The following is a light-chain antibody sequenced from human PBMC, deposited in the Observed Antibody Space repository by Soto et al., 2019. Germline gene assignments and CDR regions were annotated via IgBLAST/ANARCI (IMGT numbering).Light chain of an antibody. V-gene: IGKV3-11*01. J-gene: IGKJ4*01. CDR2: DAS. CDR3: QQRSNWPPYT. CDR1: QSVSSY. Sequence: EIVLTQSPATLSLSPGERATLSCRASQSVSSYLAWYQQEPGQAPRLLIYDASNRATGIPARFSGSGSGTDFTLTISSLEPEDFAVYYCQQRSNWPPYTFGGGTKVEI.